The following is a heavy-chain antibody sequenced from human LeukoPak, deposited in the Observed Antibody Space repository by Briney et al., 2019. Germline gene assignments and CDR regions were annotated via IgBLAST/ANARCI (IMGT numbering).Heavy chain of an antibody. CDR2: ISYSGST. CDR1: GDSISSSY. D-gene: IGHD5-18*01. J-gene: IGHJ5*02. Sequence: PSDTLSLTCIVSGDSISSSYWSWIRQPPAKGLEWIGYISYSGSTSSNPSLQSRGTISVDTSKNQFSLRLTSVTAADTAMYYCARGGQLNWFDPWGQGTLVTVSS. CDR3: ARGGQLNWFDP. V-gene: IGHV4-59*07.